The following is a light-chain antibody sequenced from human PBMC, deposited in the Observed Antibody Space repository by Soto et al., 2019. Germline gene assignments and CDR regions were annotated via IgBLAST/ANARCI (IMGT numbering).Light chain of an antibody. CDR3: QVWDSSTVL. CDR1: NIGSKI. V-gene: IGLV3-9*01. CDR2: RDS. J-gene: IGLJ2*01. Sequence: SYELTQPLSVSVALGQTARITCGGNNIGSKIVHWYQQKSGQAPVVVIYRDSNRPSGIPERFSGSNSGNTATLTISRAQAGDEADYCCQVWDSSTVLFGGGTKLTVL.